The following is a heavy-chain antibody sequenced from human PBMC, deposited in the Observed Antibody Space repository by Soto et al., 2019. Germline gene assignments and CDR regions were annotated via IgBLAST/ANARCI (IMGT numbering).Heavy chain of an antibody. J-gene: IGHJ6*02. CDR2: IIPFSGTV. Sequence: SVKVSCKTSGGSFMSQAISWVRQAPGQGPEWMGGIIPFSGTVTYTQRFQGRLTLTADEPTKTAYMELSSLRSDDTAVYYCARGSYDSYAGFFGMDVWGQGTKVTVSS. V-gene: IGHV1-69*13. CDR3: ARGSYDSYAGFFGMDV. D-gene: IGHD3-10*01. CDR1: GGSFMSQA.